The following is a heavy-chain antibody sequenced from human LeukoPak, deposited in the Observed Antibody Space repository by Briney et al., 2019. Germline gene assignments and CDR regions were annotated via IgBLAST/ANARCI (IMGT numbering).Heavy chain of an antibody. J-gene: IGHJ1*01. CDR3: ARGMKDYYDSSGYYGYFQH. CDR2: ISYDGSNK. V-gene: IGHV3-30-3*01. CDR1: GFTFSSYA. Sequence: PGGSLRLSCAASGFTFSSYAMPWVRQAPGKGLEWVAVISYDGSNKYYADSVKGRFTISRDNSKNTLYLQMNSLRAEDKAVYYCARGMKDYYDSSGYYGYFQHWGQGTLATVSS. D-gene: IGHD3-22*01.